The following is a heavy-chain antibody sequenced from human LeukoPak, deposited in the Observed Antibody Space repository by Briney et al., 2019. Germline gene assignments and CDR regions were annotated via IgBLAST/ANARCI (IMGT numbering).Heavy chain of an antibody. D-gene: IGHD2-2*01. CDR2: IYYSGST. Sequence: SETLSLTCTVSGDSISSYYWSWIRQPPGKGLEWIGYIYYSGSTNYNPSLKSRVTISVDTSKNQFSLKLSSVTAADTAVYYCARDFRDLYCSSTSCYGPPDAFDIWGQGTMVTVSS. CDR1: GDSISSYY. J-gene: IGHJ3*02. V-gene: IGHV4-59*01. CDR3: ARDFRDLYCSSTSCYGPPDAFDI.